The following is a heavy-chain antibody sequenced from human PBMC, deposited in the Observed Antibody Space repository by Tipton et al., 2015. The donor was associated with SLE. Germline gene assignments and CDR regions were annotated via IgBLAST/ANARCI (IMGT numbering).Heavy chain of an antibody. J-gene: IGHJ4*02. CDR1: GASINSNY. CDR3: ARRDCGGDCYYGH. CDR2: LYTSGTT. V-gene: IGHV4-4*08. D-gene: IGHD2-21*01. Sequence: TLSLTCTVSGASINSNYWTWIRQPPGKGLEWIGYLYTSGTTKYNPSLQSRVTISVDTPKNQFSLKLNSVTAADTAVYYCARRDCGGDCYYGHWGQGTQVTVSS.